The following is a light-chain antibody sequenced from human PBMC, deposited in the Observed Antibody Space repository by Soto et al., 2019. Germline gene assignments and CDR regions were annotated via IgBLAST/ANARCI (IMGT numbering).Light chain of an antibody. CDR3: QQYGSSPPIT. CDR2: DAS. CDR1: QSVSSY. Sequence: EIVLTQYPATLSLSPGERATLSCGASQSVSSYLAWYQQKPGQAPRLLIYDASNRATGIPARFSGSVSGTDFILTISSLETEDFAVYYGQQYGSSPPITFGQGTRLEI. V-gene: IGKV3-11*01. J-gene: IGKJ5*01.